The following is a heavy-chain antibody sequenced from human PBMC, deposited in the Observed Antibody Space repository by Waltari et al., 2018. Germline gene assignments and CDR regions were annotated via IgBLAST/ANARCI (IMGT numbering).Heavy chain of an antibody. V-gene: IGHV4-61*02. CDR2: IYTSGST. CDR3: ASGYYDSSGYPYYYGMDV. D-gene: IGHD3-22*01. J-gene: IGHJ6*02. CDR1: GGSISSGSYY. Sequence: QVQLQESGPGLVKPSQTLSLTYTVSGGSISSGSYYWSWIRPPAGKGLEWIGRIYTSGSTNYNPSLKSRVTISVDTSKNQFSLKLSSVTAADTAVYYCASGYYDSSGYPYYYGMDVWGQGTTVTVSS.